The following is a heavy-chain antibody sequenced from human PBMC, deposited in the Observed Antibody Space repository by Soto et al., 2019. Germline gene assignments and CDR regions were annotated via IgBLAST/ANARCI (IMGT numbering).Heavy chain of an antibody. CDR3: ARGLAAAGGTPLTKFDY. D-gene: IGHD6-13*01. V-gene: IGHV4-34*01. CDR1: GGSFSGYY. J-gene: IGHJ4*02. Sequence: PSETLSLTCAVYGGSFSGYYWSWIRQPPGKGLEWIGEINHSGSTNYNPSLKSRVTISVDTSKNQFSLKLSSVTAADTAVYYCARGLAAAGGTPLTKFDYWGQGTLVTVSS. CDR2: INHSGST.